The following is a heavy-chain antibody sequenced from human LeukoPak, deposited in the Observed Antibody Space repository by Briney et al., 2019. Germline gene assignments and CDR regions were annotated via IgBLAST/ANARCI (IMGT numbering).Heavy chain of an antibody. CDR2: IKQDGSEK. J-gene: IGHJ4*02. CDR3: ARVGYSCGYYFDY. CDR1: GFTFSSYW. Sequence: GGSLRLSCAASGFTFSSYWMSWVRQAPGKGLEWVANIKQDGSEKYYVDSVKGRFTIPRDNAKNSLYLQMNSLRAEDTAVYYCARVGYSCGYYFDYWGQGTLVTVSS. D-gene: IGHD5-18*01. V-gene: IGHV3-7*01.